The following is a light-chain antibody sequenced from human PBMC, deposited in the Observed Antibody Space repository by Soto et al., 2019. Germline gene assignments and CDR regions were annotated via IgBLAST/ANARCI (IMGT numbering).Light chain of an antibody. V-gene: IGLV1-51*01. CDR3: GSWDSSLSAVV. J-gene: IGLJ2*01. Sequence: QSVLTQPPSVSAAPGQKVTISCSGSSSNIGNQYVSWYQQLPGTAPKLLIYDNNKRPSGIPDRFSGSKSGTSAALGIAGLQTGDEADYYCGSWDSSLSAVVFGGGTKLTGL. CDR1: SSNIGNQY. CDR2: DNN.